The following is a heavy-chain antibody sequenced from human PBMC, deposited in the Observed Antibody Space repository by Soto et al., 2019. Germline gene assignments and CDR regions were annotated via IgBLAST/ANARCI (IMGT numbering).Heavy chain of an antibody. J-gene: IGHJ3*01. Sequence: QVQLVQSGAEVKKPGASVKVSCKASGYTFSNYDINWVRQATGQGLEWMGWMNPDSGNTGYAQKFQGRVTMTRNNSLRAAYMELRSLTSEGTAVYYCARGRADAWGQGTRVTVSS. CDR3: ARGRADA. V-gene: IGHV1-8*01. CDR2: MNPDSGNT. CDR1: GYTFSNYD.